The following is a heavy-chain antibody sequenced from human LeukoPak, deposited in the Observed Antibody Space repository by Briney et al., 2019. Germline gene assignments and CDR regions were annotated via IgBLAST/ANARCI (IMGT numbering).Heavy chain of an antibody. CDR3: ARRDRQQPSSNY. D-gene: IGHD6-13*01. Sequence: GESLKISCKGFGYSFTSYWIGWVRQIPGKGLGWMGIIDPGGSDTRYSPSFHGQVTISADKSISTAHLQWSSLKASDTAMYYCARRDRQQPSSNYWGQGTLVTVSS. CDR2: IDPGGSDT. J-gene: IGHJ4*02. CDR1: GYSFTSYW. V-gene: IGHV5-51*01.